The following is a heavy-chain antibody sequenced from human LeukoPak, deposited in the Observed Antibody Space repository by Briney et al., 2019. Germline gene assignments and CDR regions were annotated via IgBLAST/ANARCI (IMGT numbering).Heavy chain of an antibody. CDR3: ASSLTMVRGVRFLFDY. CDR2: IIPILGIA. V-gene: IGHV1-69*04. D-gene: IGHD3-10*01. Sequence: ASVKVSCKASGGTFSSYAISWVRQAPGQGLEWMGRIIPILGIANYAQKFQGRVTITADKSTSTAYMELSSLRSEDTAVYYCASSLTMVRGVRFLFDYWGQGTLVTVSS. J-gene: IGHJ4*02. CDR1: GGTFSSYA.